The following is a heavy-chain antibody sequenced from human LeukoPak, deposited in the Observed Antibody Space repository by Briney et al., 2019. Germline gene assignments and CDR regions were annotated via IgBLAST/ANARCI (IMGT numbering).Heavy chain of an antibody. J-gene: IGHJ5*01. CDR2: IYYTGST. D-gene: IGHD3-3*01. Sequence: SETLSLTCTVSGGSISSYYWSWIRQPPGKGLEWIGYIYYTGSTDYNPSLKSRVTISIDTSKNHFSLKLSSVTAADTAVYYCARAPEWLFFDYWGHGTLVTVSS. CDR3: ARAPEWLFFDY. CDR1: GGSISSYY. V-gene: IGHV4-59*12.